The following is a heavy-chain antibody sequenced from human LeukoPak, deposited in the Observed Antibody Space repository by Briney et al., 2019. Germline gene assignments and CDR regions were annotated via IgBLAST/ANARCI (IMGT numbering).Heavy chain of an antibody. Sequence: GGSLRLSCAASGFTFSGSIMHWVRQASGKGLEWVGRIRSKTNSYATAYAASVKGRFAFSRDDSKNTAYLQMNSLKTEDTAVYYCTVSEDTAMLTSFDSRGQGTLVTVSS. V-gene: IGHV3-73*01. D-gene: IGHD5-18*01. CDR2: IRSKTNSYAT. J-gene: IGHJ4*02. CDR1: GFTFSGSI. CDR3: TVSEDTAMLTSFDS.